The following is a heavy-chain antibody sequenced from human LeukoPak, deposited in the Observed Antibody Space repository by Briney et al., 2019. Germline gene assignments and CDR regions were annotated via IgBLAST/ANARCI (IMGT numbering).Heavy chain of an antibody. CDR1: GYTLTELS. D-gene: IGHD6-19*01. CDR2: SDPGDGET. CDR3: APHPGAVRAPHAFDI. Sequence: VASGKVSCKVSGYTLTELSIHWVRQAPGKGLEWMGGSDPGDGETIHAQKFQGRLTMPEDTLTDTAYMELSSLRSDDTAVYYCAPHPGAVRAPHAFDIWGQGTMVTVSS. J-gene: IGHJ3*02. V-gene: IGHV1-24*01.